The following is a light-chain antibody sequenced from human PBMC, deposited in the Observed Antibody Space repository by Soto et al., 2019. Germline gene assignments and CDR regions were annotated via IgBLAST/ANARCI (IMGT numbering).Light chain of an antibody. CDR2: DVS. CDR3: CTAAGSDTCV. Sequence: QSVLTQPRSVSGSPGQSVTISCTGTSSDVGGYNYVSWYQQHPGKAPKLMIYDVSKRPSGVPDRFSGSQSHNPASLTTAALQAGDLADHYPCTAAGSDTCVFGTGSKVTVL. V-gene: IGLV2-11*01. J-gene: IGLJ1*01. CDR1: SSDVGGYNY.